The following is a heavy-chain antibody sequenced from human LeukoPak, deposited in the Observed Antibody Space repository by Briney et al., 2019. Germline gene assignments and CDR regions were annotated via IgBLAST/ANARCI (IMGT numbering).Heavy chain of an antibody. V-gene: IGHV3-48*01. J-gene: IGHJ4*02. CDR2: ISSSSSTI. CDR3: ARDRASWYGMGGLGY. CDR1: GFTFSSFS. Sequence: GGSLRLSCAASGFTFSSFSMNWVRQAPGKGLEWVSYISSSSSTIYYADSVKGRFTISRDNAKNSLYLQMNSLRAEDTAVYYCARDRASWYGMGGLGYWGQGTLVTVSS. D-gene: IGHD6-13*01.